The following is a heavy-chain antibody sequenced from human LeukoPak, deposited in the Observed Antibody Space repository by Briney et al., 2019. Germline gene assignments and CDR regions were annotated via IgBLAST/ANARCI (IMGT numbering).Heavy chain of an antibody. CDR2: IYYSGST. Sequence: SETLSLTCTVSGGSISSGGYYWSWIRQHPGKGLEWIGYIYYSGSTYYNPSLKSRVTISVDTSKNQFSLKLSSVTAADTAIYYCARDGTPEYDHIWGRPQLYWGQGTLVIVSS. D-gene: IGHD3-16*01. CDR1: GGSISSGGYY. CDR3: ARDGTPEYDHIWGRPQLY. J-gene: IGHJ4*02. V-gene: IGHV4-31*03.